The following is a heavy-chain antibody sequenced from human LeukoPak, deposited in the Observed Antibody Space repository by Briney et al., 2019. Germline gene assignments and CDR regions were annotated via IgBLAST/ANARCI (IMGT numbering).Heavy chain of an antibody. Sequence: GGTLRLSCAASGFTFSSYGMSWVRQAPGKGLEWVSGISGSGGSTYYADLLTGRFTISRDNAKNSLYLQMNSLRAEDTAMYYRARRATTERGHSYGLDFWGQGTLVTVSS. CDR2: ISGSGGST. CDR1: GFTFSSYG. CDR3: ARRATTERGHSYGLDF. J-gene: IGHJ4*02. V-gene: IGHV3-23*01. D-gene: IGHD5-18*01.